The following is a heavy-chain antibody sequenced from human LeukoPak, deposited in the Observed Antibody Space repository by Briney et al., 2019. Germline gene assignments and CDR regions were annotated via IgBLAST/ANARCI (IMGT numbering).Heavy chain of an antibody. Sequence: PGGSLRLSCAASGFTFSDYYMSWIRQAPGKGLEWVSYISSSGSTIYYADSVKGRFTISRDNAKNSLYLQMNSLRAEDTAVYYCARGKATQNYYYYMDVWGKGTTVTVSS. V-gene: IGHV3-11*01. CDR2: ISSSGSTI. J-gene: IGHJ6*03. CDR3: ARGKATQNYYYYMDV. CDR1: GFTFSDYY. D-gene: IGHD5-12*01.